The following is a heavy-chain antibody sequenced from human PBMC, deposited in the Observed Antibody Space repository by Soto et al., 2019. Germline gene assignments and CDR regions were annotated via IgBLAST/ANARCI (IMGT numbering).Heavy chain of an antibody. CDR3: ARAVEDYDFWSGYCGRCYYYYGMDV. D-gene: IGHD3-3*01. J-gene: IGHJ6*02. CDR2: ISYDGSNK. V-gene: IGHV3-30-3*01. Sequence: QVQLVESGGGVVQPGRSLRLSCAASGFTFSSYAMHWVRQAPGKGLEWVAVISYDGSNKYYADSVKGRFTISRDNSKNTLYLQMNSLRAEDTAVYYCARAVEDYDFWSGYCGRCYYYYGMDVWGQGTTVTVSS. CDR1: GFTFSSYA.